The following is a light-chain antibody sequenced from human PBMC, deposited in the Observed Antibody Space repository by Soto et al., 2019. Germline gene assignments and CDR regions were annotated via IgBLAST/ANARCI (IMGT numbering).Light chain of an antibody. CDR3: QQYNNWLT. CDR2: GAS. J-gene: IGKJ1*01. Sequence: EIVMTQSPATLSVSPGERATLSCRASQSVSNNLAWYQKKPGQAPRLLIYGASTRATGIPARFSGGGSGTEFTLTISSLQSEDFAVYYCQQYNNWLTFGRGTRVEIK. CDR1: QSVSNN. V-gene: IGKV3-15*01.